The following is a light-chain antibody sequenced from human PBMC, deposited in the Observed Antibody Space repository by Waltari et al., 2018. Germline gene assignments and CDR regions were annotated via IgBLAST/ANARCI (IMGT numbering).Light chain of an antibody. J-gene: IGKJ1*01. CDR3: QHYVRLPAT. CDR1: QSVGRS. V-gene: IGKV3-20*01. CDR2: GAS. Sequence: ETVLTQSPGTLSLSPGERATLSCRASQSVGRSLAWYQQKPGQAARLLIYGASSRATGIPDRFSGSGSGTDFSLTISRLEPEDFAVYYCQHYVRLPATFGQGTKVEIK.